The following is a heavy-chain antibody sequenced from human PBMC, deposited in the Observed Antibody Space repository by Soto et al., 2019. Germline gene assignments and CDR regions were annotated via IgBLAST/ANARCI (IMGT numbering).Heavy chain of an antibody. CDR3: ARPVTTHLAADF. J-gene: IGHJ4*02. V-gene: IGHV1-2*04. Sequence: GASVKVSCKASGYTFTTYYINWVRQAPGQGLEWMGWINPNTGATNYAQKFQGWVTLTRDTSVTTAYMEVSRLTSGDTAVYFCARPVTTHLAADFWGQGTLVTVSS. D-gene: IGHD4-17*01. CDR2: INPNTGAT. CDR1: GYTFTTYY.